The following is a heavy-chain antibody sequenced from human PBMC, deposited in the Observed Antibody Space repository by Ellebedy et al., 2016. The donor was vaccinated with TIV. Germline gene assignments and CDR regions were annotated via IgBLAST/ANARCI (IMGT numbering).Heavy chain of an antibody. CDR2: IHPDDSDT. Sequence: PGGSLRLSCKGSGYSFNSYWIGWVRQMPGKGLEWMGIIHPDDSDTRYSPSLQGQVIISADKSISTPYLQWSSLKASDTAMYYCARLNYYDSSDYYSAFDYWGQGTLVTVSS. CDR3: ARLNYYDSSDYYSAFDY. D-gene: IGHD3-22*01. CDR1: GYSFNSYW. J-gene: IGHJ4*02. V-gene: IGHV5-51*01.